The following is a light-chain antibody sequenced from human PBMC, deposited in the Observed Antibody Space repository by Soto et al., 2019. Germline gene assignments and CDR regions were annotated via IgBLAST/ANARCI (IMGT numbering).Light chain of an antibody. J-gene: IGLJ3*02. V-gene: IGLV2-14*01. Sequence: QSALTQPASVCGSPGQSITISCTGTSSDVGGYNYVSWYQQHPGKAPKLMIYDVSNRPSGVSNRFSGSKSGNTASLTISGLQAEDEADYYCSSYTSSSTWAFGGGTQLTVL. CDR2: DVS. CDR1: SSDVGGYNY. CDR3: SSYTSSSTWA.